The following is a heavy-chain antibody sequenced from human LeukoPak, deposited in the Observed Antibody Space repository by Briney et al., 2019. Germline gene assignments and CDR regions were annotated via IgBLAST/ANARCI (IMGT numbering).Heavy chain of an antibody. V-gene: IGHV1-2*02. D-gene: IGHD3-22*01. J-gene: IGHJ6*02. CDR1: GYTFTGYY. Sequence: ASVKVSCNASGYTFTGYYMHWVRQAPGQGLEWMGWINPNSGGTNYAQKFQGRVTMTRDTSISTAYMELSRLRSDDTAVYYCARVQDFSSVWLSAPWVNYYYYGMDVWGQGTTVTVSS. CDR2: INPNSGGT. CDR3: ARVQDFSSVWLSAPWVNYYYYGMDV.